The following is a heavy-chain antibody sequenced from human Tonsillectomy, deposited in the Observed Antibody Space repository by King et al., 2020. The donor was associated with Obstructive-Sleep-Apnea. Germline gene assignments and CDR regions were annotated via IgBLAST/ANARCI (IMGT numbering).Heavy chain of an antibody. CDR2: ISFDGSDK. Sequence: VQLVESGGGVVHPGRSLRLSCAASEFTFSSYAMHWVRQAPGTGLEWVAVISFDGSDKYYADSVKGRFSISSDISNTTLYLHMKSLRAEDTAVYYCARDQGRKTWYRYYGMDVWVQGTTVIVSS. CDR1: EFTFSSYA. D-gene: IGHD3-10*01. J-gene: IGHJ6*02. V-gene: IGHV3-30*04. CDR3: ARDQGRKTWYRYYGMDV.